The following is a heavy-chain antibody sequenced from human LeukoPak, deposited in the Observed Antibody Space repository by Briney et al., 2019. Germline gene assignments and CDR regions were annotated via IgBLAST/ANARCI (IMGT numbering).Heavy chain of an antibody. CDR2: ISYDGSNK. CDR3: ARDPIGGNLDY. D-gene: IGHD4-23*01. J-gene: IGHJ4*02. Sequence: GGSLRLSCAASGFTFSSYSMNWVRQAPGKGLEWVAVISYDGSNKYYADSVKGRFTISRDNSKNTLYLQMNSLRAEDTAVYYCARDPIGGNLDYWGQGTLVTVSS. CDR1: GFTFSSYS. V-gene: IGHV3-30*03.